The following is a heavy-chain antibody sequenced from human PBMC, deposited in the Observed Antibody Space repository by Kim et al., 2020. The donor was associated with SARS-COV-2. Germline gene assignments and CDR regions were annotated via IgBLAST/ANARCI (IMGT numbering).Heavy chain of an antibody. V-gene: IGHV3-15*01. CDR3: TAELLSYTVPADY. Sequence: AAPVKGRFTISRDDTKNTLYLQMNSLKTEDTAVYYCTAELLSYTVPADYWGQGTLVTVSS. J-gene: IGHJ4*02. D-gene: IGHD1-26*01.